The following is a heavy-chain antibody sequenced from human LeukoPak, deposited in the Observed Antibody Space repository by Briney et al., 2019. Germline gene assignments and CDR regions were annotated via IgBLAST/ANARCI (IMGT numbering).Heavy chain of an antibody. CDR2: IIPIFGTA. D-gene: IGHD5-18*01. V-gene: IGHV1-69*06. Sequence: SVKVSCKASGGTFSSYAISWVRQAPGQGLEWMGGIIPIFGTANYAQKFQGRVTITADKSTSTAYMELSSLRSEDTAVYYCARGGRGIQLWSQTSSYYYYYMDVWGKGTTVTVSS. J-gene: IGHJ6*03. CDR1: GGTFSSYA. CDR3: ARGGRGIQLWSQTSSYYYYYMDV.